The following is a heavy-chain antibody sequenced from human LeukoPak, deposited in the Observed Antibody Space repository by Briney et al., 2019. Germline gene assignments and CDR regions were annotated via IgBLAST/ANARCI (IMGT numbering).Heavy chain of an antibody. Sequence: GGSLRLSCAASGFTFSSYAMSWVRQAPGKGLEWVSTIRSSGGGTYYADSVKGRFTISRDNSKNTLDLQMNSLRAEDTAVYFCARPFLTTSWYNDSHFWGQGTLVTVSS. V-gene: IGHV3-23*01. CDR3: ARPFLTTSWYNDSHF. CDR2: IRSSGGGT. D-gene: IGHD6-13*01. J-gene: IGHJ4*02. CDR1: GFTFSSYA.